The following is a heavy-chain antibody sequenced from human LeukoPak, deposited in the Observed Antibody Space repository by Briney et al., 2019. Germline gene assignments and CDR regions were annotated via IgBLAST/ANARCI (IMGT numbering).Heavy chain of an antibody. D-gene: IGHD2-2*01. J-gene: IGHJ6*03. CDR3: RGCARKGPAASPLYYYYYMDV. CDR1: GGSFSGYY. V-gene: IGHV4-34*01. CDR2: IKHSGST. Sequence: PSETLSLTCGVYGGSFSGYYWSWIRQPRGKGVEWIGEIKHSGSTNYNPALKIQVTISVDTSKNQFSLKLSSVTAAATAVYYCRGCARKGPAASPLYYYYYMDVWGKGTTVTVSS.